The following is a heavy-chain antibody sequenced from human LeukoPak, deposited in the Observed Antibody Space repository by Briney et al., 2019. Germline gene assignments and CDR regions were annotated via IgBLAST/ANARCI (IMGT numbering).Heavy chain of an antibody. J-gene: IGHJ6*03. D-gene: IGHD3-22*01. CDR1: GFTFSNAW. V-gene: IGHV3-15*01. CDR2: IKRQSDGATT. CDR3: TTEYFDIASDIDV. Sequence: GGSLRLSCAASGFTFSNAWMSWVRQVPGTGLEWVGRIKRQSDGATTQYAAPVKDRFTISRDNSKKTLYLQMNNLKTEDTAVYYCTTEYFDIASDIDVWGKGTTVTVSS.